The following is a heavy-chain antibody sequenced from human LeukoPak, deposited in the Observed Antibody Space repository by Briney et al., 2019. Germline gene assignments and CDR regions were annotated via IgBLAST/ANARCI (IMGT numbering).Heavy chain of an antibody. J-gene: IGHJ6*02. CDR3: ARGPHYHDSSGYSPSYSYAMDV. V-gene: IGHV4-59*01. CDR2: IYYSGST. D-gene: IGHD3-22*01. Sequence: KPSETLSLTCPVSGGSISSYYWSWIRPPPGKGLEWIGYIYYSGSTNYNPSLRSRVTISVDTSKNQFSLDLRSVTAADTAVYYCARGPHYHDSSGYSPSYSYAMDVWGQGTTVTVSS. CDR1: GGSISSYY.